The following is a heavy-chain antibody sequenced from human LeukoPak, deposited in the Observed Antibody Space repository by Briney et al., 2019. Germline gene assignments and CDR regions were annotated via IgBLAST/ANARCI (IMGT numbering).Heavy chain of an antibody. V-gene: IGHV1-69-2*01. CDR2: VDPEDGET. D-gene: IGHD3-3*01. CDR1: GYTFTDCY. CDR3: ATGFIFGVVIRRHLKDNFDY. Sequence: VKISCKVSGYTFTDCYMHWVQQAPGKGLEWMGLVDPEDGETMYAEKFQGRVTITAHTSTDTAHMELSSLRSEDTAVYYCATGFIFGVVIRRHLKDNFDYWGQGTLVTVSS. J-gene: IGHJ4*02.